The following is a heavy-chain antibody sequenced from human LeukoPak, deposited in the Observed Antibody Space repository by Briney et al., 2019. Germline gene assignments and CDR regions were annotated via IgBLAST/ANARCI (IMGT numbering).Heavy chain of an antibody. CDR1: GGSISSYY. Sequence: SETLSLTCTVSGGSISSYYWSWIRQPAGKGLEWIGRIYTSGSTNYNPSLKSRVTMSVDTSKNQFSLKLSSVTAADTAVYYCARVGWEPTSGYFDYWGQGTLVTVSS. V-gene: IGHV4-4*07. CDR2: IYTSGST. J-gene: IGHJ4*02. CDR3: ARVGWEPTSGYFDY. D-gene: IGHD1-26*01.